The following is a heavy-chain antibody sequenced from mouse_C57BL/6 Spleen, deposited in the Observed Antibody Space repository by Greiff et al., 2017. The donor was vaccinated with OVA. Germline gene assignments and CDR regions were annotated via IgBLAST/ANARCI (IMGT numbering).Heavy chain of an antibody. V-gene: IGHV5-16*02. CDR2: INSDGSST. J-gene: IGHJ2*01. D-gene: IGHD2-4*01. Sequence: DVKLVESEGGLVQPGSSMKLSCTASGFTFSDYYMAWVRQVPEKGLEWVANINSDGSSTYYLDSLKSRFIISRDNAKNILYLQMSSLKSEDTATYYCARRDYDYSFDYWGQGTTLTVSS. CDR1: GFTFSDYY. CDR3: ARRDYDYSFDY.